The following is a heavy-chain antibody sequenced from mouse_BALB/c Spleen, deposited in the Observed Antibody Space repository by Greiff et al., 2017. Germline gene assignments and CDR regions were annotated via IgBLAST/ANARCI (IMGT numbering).Heavy chain of an antibody. D-gene: IGHD2-2*01. V-gene: IGHV5-17*02. CDR3: ARSGGYDHLFDY. J-gene: IGHJ2*01. CDR2: ISSGSSTI. CDR1: GFTFSSFG. Sequence: DVKLVESGGGLVQPGGSRKLSCAASGFTFSSFGMHWVRQAPEKGLEWVAYISSGSSTIYYADTVKGRFTISRDNPKNTLFLQMTSLRSEDTAMYYCARSGGYDHLFDYWGQGTTLTVSS.